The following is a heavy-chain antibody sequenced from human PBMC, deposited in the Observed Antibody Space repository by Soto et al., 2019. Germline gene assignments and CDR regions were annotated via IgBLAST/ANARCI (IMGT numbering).Heavy chain of an antibody. CDR2: VGSTGDT. CDR3: ARVGYSYGYDY. CDR1: GFTFTNYD. Sequence: EVQLVESGGGLVQPGGSLRLSCAASGFTFTNYDMHWVRQATGKGLECVSAVGSTGDTYYPGSVKGQFSISRENAKNSLYLQMNSLRAEDTAVYYCARVGYSYGYDYWGQGTLVTVSS. D-gene: IGHD5-18*01. V-gene: IGHV3-13*01. J-gene: IGHJ4*02.